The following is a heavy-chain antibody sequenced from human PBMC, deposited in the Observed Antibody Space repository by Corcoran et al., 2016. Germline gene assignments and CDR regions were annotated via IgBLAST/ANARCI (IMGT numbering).Heavy chain of an antibody. CDR2: IYSGGST. V-gene: IGHV3-53*01. CDR3: ARDGGIAARPHYYYGMDV. CDR1: GFTVSSNY. J-gene: IGHJ6*02. Sequence: EVQLVESGGGLIQPGGSLRLSCAASGFTVSSNYMSWVRQAPGKGLEWVSVIYSGGSTYYADSVKGRFTISRDNSKNTLYLQMNSLGAEDTAWYYCARDGGIAARPHYYYGMDVWGQGTTVTVSS. D-gene: IGHD6-6*01.